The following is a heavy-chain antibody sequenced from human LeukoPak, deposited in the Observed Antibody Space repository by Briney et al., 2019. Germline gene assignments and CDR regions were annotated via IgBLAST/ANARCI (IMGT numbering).Heavy chain of an antibody. CDR2: ISGSGGST. V-gene: IGHV3-23*01. CDR3: GKEDGYLGIAVAGSYFDY. CDR1: GFTFSSHA. J-gene: IGHJ4*02. Sequence: PGGSLRLSCAASGFTFSSHAMTWVRQAPGKGLEWVSGISGSGGSTDYADSVKGRFTISRDNSKNTLYLQMNSLRAEDTAVYYCGKEDGYLGIAVAGSYFDYWGQGTLVTVSS. D-gene: IGHD6-19*01.